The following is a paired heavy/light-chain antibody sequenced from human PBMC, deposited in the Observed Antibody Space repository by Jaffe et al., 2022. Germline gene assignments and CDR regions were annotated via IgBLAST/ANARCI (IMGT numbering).Heavy chain of an antibody. Sequence: QVQLVESGGGLVKPGGSLRLSCAASGFTFSDYYMSWIRQAPGKGLEWVSYISSSGSTIYYADSVKGRFTISRDNAKNSLYLQMNSLRAEDTAVYYCARGVLRFLEWFNYYYYYMDVWGKGTTVTVSS. CDR1: GFTFSDYY. V-gene: IGHV3-11*01. CDR2: ISSSGSTI. D-gene: IGHD3-3*01. J-gene: IGHJ6*03. CDR3: ARGVLRFLEWFNYYYYYMDV.
Light chain of an antibody. CDR2: DVS. CDR3: SSYTSSSTLGL. CDR1: SSDVGGYNY. Sequence: QSALTQPASVSGSPGQSITISCTGTSSDVGGYNYVSWYQQHPGKAPKLMIYDVSNRPSGVSNRFSGSKSGNTASLTISGLQAEDEADYYCSSYTSSSTLGLFGGGTKLTVL. J-gene: IGLJ2*01. V-gene: IGLV2-14*03.